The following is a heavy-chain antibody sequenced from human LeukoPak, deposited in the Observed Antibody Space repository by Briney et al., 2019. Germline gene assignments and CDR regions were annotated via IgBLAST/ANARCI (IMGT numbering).Heavy chain of an antibody. CDR3: ARDTPLSFDAFDI. V-gene: IGHV3-7*01. J-gene: IGHJ3*02. CDR2: IKQDGSEK. CDR1: GFTFSSYW. Sequence: PGGSLRLSCAASGFTFSSYWMSWVRQAPGKGLEWVANIKQDGSEKYYVDSVKGRFTISRDNAKNSLYLQMNSLRAEDTAVYYCARDTPLSFDAFDIWGQGTMVTVSS.